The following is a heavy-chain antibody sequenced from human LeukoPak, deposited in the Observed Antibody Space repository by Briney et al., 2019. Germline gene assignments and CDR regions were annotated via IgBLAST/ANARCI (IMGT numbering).Heavy chain of an antibody. V-gene: IGHV3-23*01. CDR2: ISVSVGNT. D-gene: IGHD2-2*01. CDR1: GFTFSSYA. CDR3: AKFSGSYCSSTSCSKFFVY. J-gene: IGHJ4*02. Sequence: GGTLRLSCAASGFTFSSYAMSWVRQAPGKGLEWVSAISVSVGNTYYADSVKGRFTISRANSKSTLYLQMNSLRAEDTAVYYCAKFSGSYCSSTSCSKFFVYCGQGTLVTVSS.